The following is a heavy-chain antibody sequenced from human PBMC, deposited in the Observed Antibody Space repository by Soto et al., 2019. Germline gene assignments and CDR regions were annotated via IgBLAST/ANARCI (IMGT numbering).Heavy chain of an antibody. J-gene: IGHJ4*02. D-gene: IGHD1-1*01. CDR3: AKEGPITNWYFDY. CDR1: YG. CDR2: ISYDGNVA. Sequence: YGMHWVRQAPGKGLEWVTVISYDGNVAYYADSVKGRFISSRDNSKNTLYLQMNSLRTEDTAVYYCAKEGPITNWYFDYWGQGTLVTVSS. V-gene: IGHV3-30*18.